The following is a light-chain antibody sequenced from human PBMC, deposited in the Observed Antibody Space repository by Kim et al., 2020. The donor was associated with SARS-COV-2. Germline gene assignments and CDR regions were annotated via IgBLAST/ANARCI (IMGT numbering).Light chain of an antibody. CDR2: GAS. J-gene: IGKJ1*01. CDR1: QSIVSY. V-gene: IGKV1-39*01. Sequence: DIQMTQSPSSLSASVGDRVTITCRATQSIVSYLNWYQQKPGIAPKLLIYGASTLQSGVPSRFSGSGSGTDFTLTMSSLQAEDFATYYCQQSYSSPWTFGQGTKVDIK. CDR3: QQSYSSPWT.